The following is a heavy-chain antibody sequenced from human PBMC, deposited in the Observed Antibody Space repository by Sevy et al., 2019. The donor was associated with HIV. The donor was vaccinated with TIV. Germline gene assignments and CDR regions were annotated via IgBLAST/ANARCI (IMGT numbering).Heavy chain of an antibody. CDR2: FDPEDSET. CDR3: ATKDMITFGGVIVIDAFDV. J-gene: IGHJ3*01. Sequence: ASVKVSCKVSGYTLTELSMHWVRQAPGKGLEWMGGFDPEDSETIYAQKFQGRVTMTEDTSTDTAYMELSSLRSEDTAVYYCATKDMITFGGVIVIDAFDVWGQGTMVTVSS. CDR1: GYTLTELS. V-gene: IGHV1-24*01. D-gene: IGHD3-16*02.